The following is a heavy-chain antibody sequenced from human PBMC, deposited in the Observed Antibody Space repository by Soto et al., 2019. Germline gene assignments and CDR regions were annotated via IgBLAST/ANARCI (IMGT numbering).Heavy chain of an antibody. CDR3: ATKSDGASAFDI. CDR2: MNPNSGNT. Sequence: GASVKVSCKASGYTFTSYDINWVRQATGQGLEWMGWMNPNSGNTGYAQKFQGRVTLTRNTSISTAYMELSSLRSEDTAVYYCATKSDGASAFDIWGQGTMVTVSS. V-gene: IGHV1-8*01. CDR1: GYTFTSYD. J-gene: IGHJ3*02. D-gene: IGHD3-16*01.